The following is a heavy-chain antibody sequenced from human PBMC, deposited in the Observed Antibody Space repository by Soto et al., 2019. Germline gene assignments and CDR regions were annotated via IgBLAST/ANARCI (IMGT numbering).Heavy chain of an antibody. CDR2: IYHSGST. CDR1: GGSISSGGYS. D-gene: IGHD5-18*01. J-gene: IGHJ4*02. CDR3: ARGGRGYSYGSFDY. V-gene: IGHV4-30-2*01. Sequence: TLSLTCAVSGGSISSGGYSWSWMRQPPGKGLEWIRYIYHSGSTYYNPSLKSRVTISVDRSKNQFSLKLSSVTAADTVVYYCARGGRGYSYGSFDYWGQGTLVTVSS.